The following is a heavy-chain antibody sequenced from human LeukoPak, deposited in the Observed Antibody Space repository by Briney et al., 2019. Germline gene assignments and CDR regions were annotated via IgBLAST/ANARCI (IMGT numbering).Heavy chain of an antibody. J-gene: IGHJ4*02. CDR3: ARDSDSIAAAGLFDY. V-gene: IGHV1-2*02. D-gene: IGHD6-13*01. CDR1: GYTFTGYY. CDR2: INPNSGGT. Sequence: ASVKVSCKASGYTFTGYYMHWVRQAPGQGLEWMGWINPNSGGTNYAQKFQGRVTMTRDTSISTAYMELSRLRSDDTAVYYCARDSDSIAAAGLFDYWGQGTLVTVSS.